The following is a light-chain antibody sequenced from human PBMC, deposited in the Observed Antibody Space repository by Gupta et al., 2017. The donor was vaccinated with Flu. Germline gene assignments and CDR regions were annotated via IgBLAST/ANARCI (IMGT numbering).Light chain of an antibody. CDR2: DAS. Sequence: PATLSVSAGERATLSCRASQSVSSYLAWYQQKPGQAPRLLIYDASNRATGIPARFSGSGSGTDFTLTISSLEPEDFAVYYCQQRSNRPITFGGGTKVEIK. J-gene: IGKJ4*01. CDR3: QQRSNRPIT. CDR1: QSVSSY. V-gene: IGKV3-11*01.